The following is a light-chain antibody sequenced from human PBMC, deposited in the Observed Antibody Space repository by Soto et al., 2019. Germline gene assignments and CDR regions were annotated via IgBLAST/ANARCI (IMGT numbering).Light chain of an antibody. J-gene: IGKJ2*01. CDR1: QSISSW. CDR3: QQYSSSWYT. CDR2: KAS. V-gene: IGKV1-5*03. Sequence: DLQMTQSPSTLSASVGDRVSITCRASQSISSWLAWYQQKPGKAPKLLIYKASSLESGVPSRFSGSGSGTEFTLTISSLQPDDFATYYCQQYSSSWYTFGQGTKLEI.